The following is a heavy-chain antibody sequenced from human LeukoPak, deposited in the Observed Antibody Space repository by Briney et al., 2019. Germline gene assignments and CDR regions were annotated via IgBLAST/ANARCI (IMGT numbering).Heavy chain of an antibody. D-gene: IGHD2-2*01. CDR2: VDKRGST. CDR1: GGSIRNYY. CDR3: ARGGSSCYGCHDWFDP. V-gene: IGHV4-59*08. Sequence: SETLSLTCSVSGGSIRNYYLSWIRQSPGKGLEWIGNVDKRGSTNYNPSFKSRVIVSSDTSRNEFSLKLNSVTAADTAIYYCARGGSSCYGCHDWFDPWGQGTRVTASS. J-gene: IGHJ5*02.